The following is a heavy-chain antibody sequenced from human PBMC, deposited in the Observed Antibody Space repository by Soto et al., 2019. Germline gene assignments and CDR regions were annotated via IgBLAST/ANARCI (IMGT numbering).Heavy chain of an antibody. CDR1: GGSISSGGYS. Sequence: QLQLQESGSGLVKPSQTLSLTCAVSGGSISSGGYSWSWIRQPPGKGLEWIGYIYHSGSTYYNPSLTSRVTMSVDRSKIQFSLKLSSVTAADTAVYSXAXXGXXGAVAADYWGQGTLVTVSS. CDR2: IYHSGST. V-gene: IGHV4-30-2*01. D-gene: IGHD6-19*01. CDR3: AXXGXXGAVAADY. J-gene: IGHJ4*02.